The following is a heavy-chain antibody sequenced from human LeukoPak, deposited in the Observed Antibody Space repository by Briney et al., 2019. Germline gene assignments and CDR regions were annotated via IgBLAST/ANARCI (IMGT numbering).Heavy chain of an antibody. CDR1: GGSIRSTTYY. D-gene: IGHD3-22*01. V-gene: IGHV4-39*07. CDR3: ARAPHFFDTSGSRYYFDY. J-gene: IGHJ4*02. CDR2: IYYSGNT. Sequence: TSETLSLTCSVSGGSIRSTTYYWVWIRQPPGKGLEWFGSIYYSGNTYYSPSLMSRVTISVDTSKNQLSLNLSSVTAADTAVYFCARAPHFFDTSGSRYYFDYWGQGALVTVSS.